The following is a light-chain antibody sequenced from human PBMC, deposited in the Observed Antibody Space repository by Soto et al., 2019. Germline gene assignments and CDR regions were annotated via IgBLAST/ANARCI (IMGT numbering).Light chain of an antibody. CDR2: NNH. J-gene: IGLJ3*02. CDR1: TSNIGSNP. V-gene: IGLV1-44*01. Sequence: QSVLTQPPSASGTPGQRVTISCSGSTSNIGSNPVNWYQQLPGTAPKLLIYNNHQRPSGVPDRFSGSKSGTSASLAISGLQSEDEAEYYCAVWDDSLSGSWVFGGGTKLTVL. CDR3: AVWDDSLSGSWV.